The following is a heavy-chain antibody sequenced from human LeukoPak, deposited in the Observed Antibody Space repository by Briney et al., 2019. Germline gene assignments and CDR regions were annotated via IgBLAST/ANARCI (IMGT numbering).Heavy chain of an antibody. CDR3: AKEGRYYYDSSGYSWFDP. CDR1: GFTFSSYG. D-gene: IGHD3-22*01. Sequence: GGSLRLSCAASGFTFSSYGMHWVRQAPGKGLEWVAVISYDGSNKYYADSVKGRFTISRDNSKNTLYLQMNSLRAEDTAVYYCAKEGRYYYDSSGYSWFDPWGQGTLVTVSS. V-gene: IGHV3-30*18. CDR2: ISYDGSNK. J-gene: IGHJ5*02.